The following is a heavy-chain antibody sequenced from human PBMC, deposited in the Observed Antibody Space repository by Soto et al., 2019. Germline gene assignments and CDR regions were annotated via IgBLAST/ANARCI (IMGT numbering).Heavy chain of an antibody. D-gene: IGHD2-15*01. Sequence: PGGSLRLSCAASWFTVSGRYMSWVRQAPGKGLEWVSVIYSGDSTYYAGSVKGRFTISRDSSKNTLYLQMNSLRAEDTAVYYCASRPPGYCANTQCFPYFDYWGQRTLVTLSS. V-gene: IGHV3-66*01. CDR1: WFTVSGRY. CDR2: IYSGDST. CDR3: ASRPPGYCANTQCFPYFDY. J-gene: IGHJ4*02.